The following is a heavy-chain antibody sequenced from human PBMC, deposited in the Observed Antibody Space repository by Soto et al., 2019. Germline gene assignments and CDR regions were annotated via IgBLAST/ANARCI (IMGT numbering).Heavy chain of an antibody. CDR2: MSSSGSTI. Sequence: QVQLVESGGGLVKPGGSLRLSCAASGFTFSDCYMTWIRQAPGKGLEWVSYMSSSGSTIYYADSVKGRFTISRDNAKKSLYLQMNSLRAEDTAVYFCARPRDGSGGYYTATDYWGQGTLVTVSS. CDR1: GFTFSDCY. CDR3: ARPRDGSGGYYTATDY. V-gene: IGHV3-11*01. D-gene: IGHD3-10*01. J-gene: IGHJ4*02.